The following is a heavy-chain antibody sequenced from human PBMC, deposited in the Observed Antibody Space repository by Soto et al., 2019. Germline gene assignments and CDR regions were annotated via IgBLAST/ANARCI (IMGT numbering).Heavy chain of an antibody. D-gene: IGHD6-6*01. J-gene: IGHJ4*02. CDR2: IKQDGSEK. CDR3: AKPIAALGLRVGLVDY. Sequence: EVQLVESGGGLVQPGGSLRLSCAASGFTFSSYWMSWVRQAPGKGLEWVANIKQDGSEKYYVDSVKGRFTISRDNAKNSLYLQMNSLRAEDTAVYYCAKPIAALGLRVGLVDYWGQGTLVTVSS. V-gene: IGHV3-7*03. CDR1: GFTFSSYW.